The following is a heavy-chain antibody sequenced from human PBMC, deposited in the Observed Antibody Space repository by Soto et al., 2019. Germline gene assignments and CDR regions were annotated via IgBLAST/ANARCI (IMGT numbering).Heavy chain of an antibody. Sequence: ASVKVSCKASGYTFTSYGISWVRQAPGQGLEWMGWISAYKGNTNYAQKLQGRVTMTTDTSTSTAYMELRSLRSDDTAVYYCARDLTVKDYYYGMDVWGQGTTVTVSS. V-gene: IGHV1-18*01. J-gene: IGHJ6*02. CDR3: ARDLTVKDYYYGMDV. D-gene: IGHD4-17*01. CDR1: GYTFTSYG. CDR2: ISAYKGNT.